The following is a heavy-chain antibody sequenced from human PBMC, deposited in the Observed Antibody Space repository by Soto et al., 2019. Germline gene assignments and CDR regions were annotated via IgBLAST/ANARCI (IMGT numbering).Heavy chain of an antibody. CDR1: GGSLRTNY. J-gene: IGHJ4*02. CDR2: VYFSGNT. CDR3: GCVRHSGLGLF. D-gene: IGHD6-25*01. V-gene: IGHV4-59*01. Sequence: SENLRVTCTVSGGSLRTNYWTVIRQSPGKGLEWIGYVYFSGNTNYNPSLKSRVSISIDTSKNQFSLRLASVTAADTAFYYCGCVRHSGLGLFWGRGTPV.